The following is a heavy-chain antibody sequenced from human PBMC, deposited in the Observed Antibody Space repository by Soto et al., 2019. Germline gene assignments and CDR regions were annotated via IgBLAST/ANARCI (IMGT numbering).Heavy chain of an antibody. CDR2: INAGKGNT. D-gene: IGHD2-21*02. CDR1: GYTFTSYA. CDR3: ERDETD. Sequence: QVQLVQSGAEVKKPGASVKVSCKASGYTFTSYAIHWVRQAPGQSLEWMGWINAGKGNTKYSQKLQGRVTITRDISGSTAYMELSRLRSEDTAVYYCERDETDWGQGTLVTVSS. V-gene: IGHV1-3*01. J-gene: IGHJ4*02.